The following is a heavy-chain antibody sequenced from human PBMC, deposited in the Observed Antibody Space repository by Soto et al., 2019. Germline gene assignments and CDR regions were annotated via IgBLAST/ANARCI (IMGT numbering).Heavy chain of an antibody. Sequence: GSSVKVSCKASGYTFSGFYMHWVRQAPGQGLEWMGWINPNSGGTKYAEKFQGRVTMTRDTSISTAYVELSRLTSDDTAVYYCASAAVTGTAGLDFWVQGTRVTVSS. V-gene: IGHV1-2*02. D-gene: IGHD6-19*01. CDR3: ASAAVTGTAGLDF. CDR2: INPNSGGT. CDR1: GYTFSGFY. J-gene: IGHJ4*02.